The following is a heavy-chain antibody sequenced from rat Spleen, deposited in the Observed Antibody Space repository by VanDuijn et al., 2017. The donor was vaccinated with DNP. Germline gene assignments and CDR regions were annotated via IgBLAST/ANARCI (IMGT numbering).Heavy chain of an antibody. CDR3: TRESWGYVMDA. J-gene: IGHJ4*01. CDR2: LWGDGNT. CDR1: GFSLTSYG. D-gene: IGHD1-7*01. Sequence: QVQMKETGPGLVQTTQTLSVTCTVSGFSLTSYGLHWVRQSPGKGLEWMGILWGDGNTDYNSALKSRLSINRDTSKSQVFLKMNSLQTDDTAIYYCTRESWGYVMDAWGQGASVTVSS. V-gene: IGHV2S75*01.